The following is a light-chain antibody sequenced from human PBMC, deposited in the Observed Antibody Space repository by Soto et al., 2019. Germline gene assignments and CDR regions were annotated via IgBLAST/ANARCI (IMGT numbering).Light chain of an antibody. CDR3: QSYDSSLIGVV. CDR2: GNS. V-gene: IGLV1-40*01. Sequence: QSVLTQPPSVSGAPGQRVTISCTGSSSNIGAGYDVHWYRQLPGTAPKLLIYGNSNRPSGVPDRFSGSKSGTSASLAITGLQAEDEADYYCQSYDSSLIGVVFGGGTKLTVL. CDR1: SSNIGAGYD. J-gene: IGLJ2*01.